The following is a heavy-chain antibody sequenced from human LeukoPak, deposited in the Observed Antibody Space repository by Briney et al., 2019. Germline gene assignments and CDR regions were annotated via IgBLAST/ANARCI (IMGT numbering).Heavy chain of an antibody. V-gene: IGHV4-39*01. CDR3: ARLRGGVQLWGD. J-gene: IGHJ4*01. CDR2: LSHAGTN. Sequence: SETLSLTCTVSGGSITSNSYSWGWIRQPPGKGLQWIVTLSHAGTNYYNPSLKSRVTMPVDRSKNQFSLKLTSVTATDTAVYYCARLRGGVQLWGDWGQEPWSPSPQ. D-gene: IGHD5-18*01. CDR1: GGSITSNSYS.